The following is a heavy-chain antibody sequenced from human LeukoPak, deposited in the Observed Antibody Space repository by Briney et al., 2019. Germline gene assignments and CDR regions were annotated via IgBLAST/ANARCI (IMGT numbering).Heavy chain of an antibody. CDR2: ISAYNGNT. CDR3: AREMGTADAFDI. J-gene: IGHJ3*02. Sequence: ASVKVSCKASGYTFTSYGISCVRQAPGQGLEWMAWISAYNGNTNYAQKLQGRVTMTTDTSTSTAYMELRSLRSDDTAVYYCAREMGTADAFDIWGQGTVVTVSS. CDR1: GYTFTSYG. V-gene: IGHV1-18*04. D-gene: IGHD1-1*01.